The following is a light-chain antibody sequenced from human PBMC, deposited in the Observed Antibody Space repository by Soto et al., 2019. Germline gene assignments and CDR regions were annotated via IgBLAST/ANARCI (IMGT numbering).Light chain of an antibody. V-gene: IGKV3-20*01. Sequence: EIVLTQSPVTLSLSPGERATLSCRASQSVRKSYLAWYQQKPGQAPRLIIDGASNRATGIPDRFSGSGSGTDFTLTISRLEPEDFGVYSCQQYGSTPTTFGQGTKVEIK. CDR3: QQYGSTPTT. CDR1: QSVRKSY. CDR2: GAS. J-gene: IGKJ1*01.